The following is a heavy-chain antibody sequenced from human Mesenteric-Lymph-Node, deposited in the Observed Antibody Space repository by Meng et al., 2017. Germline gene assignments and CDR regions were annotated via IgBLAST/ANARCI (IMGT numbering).Heavy chain of an antibody. CDR1: GGSFRDYY. Sequence: QVQLQRWGAGLLTPSETLSRSCAGYGGSFRDYYWTWIRHPPGKGLEWIGEIDHRGNTKYNPSLKSRVTISLDTSKKQFSLKVSSVTAADSAVYYCARRGPSGNFSPWSQGALVTVSS. CDR2: IDHRGNT. J-gene: IGHJ5*02. CDR3: ARRGPSGNFSP. D-gene: IGHD3-10*01. V-gene: IGHV4-34*01.